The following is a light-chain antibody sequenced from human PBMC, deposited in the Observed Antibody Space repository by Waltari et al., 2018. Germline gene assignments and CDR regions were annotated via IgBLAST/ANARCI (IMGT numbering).Light chain of an antibody. Sequence: SYELTQPPSVSVSPGQTARITCSGDALPKQYAYWYQQKPGQAPVLAIYKYSGRPSGIPERFSGSSSGTTVTLTISGVQAEDEADYYCQSADSSGTSPFGGGTKLTVL. V-gene: IGLV3-25*03. CDR1: ALPKQY. J-gene: IGLJ2*01. CDR3: QSADSSGTSP. CDR2: KYS.